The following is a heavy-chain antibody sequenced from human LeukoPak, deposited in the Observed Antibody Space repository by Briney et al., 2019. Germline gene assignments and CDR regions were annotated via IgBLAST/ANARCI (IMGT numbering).Heavy chain of an antibody. J-gene: IGHJ4*02. V-gene: IGHV3-23*01. CDR1: GFTFSSYD. CDR3: ARDKYSTSPQDH. D-gene: IGHD2/OR15-2a*01. Sequence: GGSLRLSCVASGFTFSSYDMSWVRQAPGKGLECVSAISGSGGSIYYPDSVKGRFTIARDNSKNAVYLQMNSLRAEDPAIYYCARDKYSTSPQDHWGQGTLVSVSS. CDR2: ISGSGGSI.